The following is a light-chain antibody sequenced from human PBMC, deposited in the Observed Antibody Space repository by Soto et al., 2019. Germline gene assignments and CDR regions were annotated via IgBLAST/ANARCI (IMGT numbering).Light chain of an antibody. CDR3: AAWDDSLSGYV. V-gene: IGLV1-44*01. J-gene: IGLJ1*01. CDR1: SSNIGSNS. Sequence: SVLTQPPSASGTPGQRVTISCSGSSSNIGSNSVNWYHQVAGTAPKLLIHSDNQRPSGVPDRFSGSKSGTSASLAISGLQSGDEADYYCAAWDDSLSGYVFGTGTKVTVL. CDR2: SDN.